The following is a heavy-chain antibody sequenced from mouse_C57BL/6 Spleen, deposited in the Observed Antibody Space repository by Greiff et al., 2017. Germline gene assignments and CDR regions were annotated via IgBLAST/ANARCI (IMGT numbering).Heavy chain of an antibody. CDR2: INPSSGYT. J-gene: IGHJ4*01. CDR3: ARQDYEGYYAMDY. CDR1: GYTFTSYT. V-gene: IGHV1-4*01. Sequence: QVQLQQSGAELARPGASVKMSCKASGYTFTSYTMHWVKQRPGQGLEWIGYINPSSGYTKYNQKFKDKATLTADKSSSTAYMQLSSLTSEDSAVYYGARQDYEGYYAMDYWGQGTSVTVSS. D-gene: IGHD2-4*01.